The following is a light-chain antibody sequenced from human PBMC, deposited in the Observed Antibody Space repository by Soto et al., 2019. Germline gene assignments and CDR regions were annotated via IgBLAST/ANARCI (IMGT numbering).Light chain of an antibody. Sequence: DIVMTQSPDSLAVSLGERATINCKSSQSVLYSSNNKNYLAWYQQKPGQPPKLLIYWASTRESGVPDRFSGSGSGTYFTLTISSLQTEDVAVYYCQQYYSTPPAFGPGTKVDI. CDR3: QQYYSTPPA. CDR1: QSVLYSSNNKNY. CDR2: WAS. J-gene: IGKJ3*01. V-gene: IGKV4-1*01.